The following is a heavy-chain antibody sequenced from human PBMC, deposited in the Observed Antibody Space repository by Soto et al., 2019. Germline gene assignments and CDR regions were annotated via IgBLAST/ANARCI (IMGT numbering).Heavy chain of an antibody. Sequence: GESLKISCKGSGYSFTSYWIGWVRQMPGKGLEWMGIIYPGDSDTRYSPSFQGQVTISADKSISTAYLQWSSLKASDTAMYYCASTIAVASHGGAFDIWGQGTMVTVSS. J-gene: IGHJ3*02. D-gene: IGHD6-19*01. CDR3: ASTIAVASHGGAFDI. CDR1: GYSFTSYW. V-gene: IGHV5-51*01. CDR2: IYPGDSDT.